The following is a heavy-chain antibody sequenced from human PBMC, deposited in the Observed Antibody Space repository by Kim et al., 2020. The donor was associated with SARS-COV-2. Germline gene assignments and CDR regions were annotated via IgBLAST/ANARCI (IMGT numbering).Heavy chain of an antibody. D-gene: IGHD2-15*01. V-gene: IGHV4-34*01. CDR3: ASSCSGGSCYEDY. Sequence: YNPSRKRRVTISVDTSTYQFSLKLSSVTAADTAVYYCASSCSGGSCYEDYWGQGTLVTVSS. J-gene: IGHJ4*02.